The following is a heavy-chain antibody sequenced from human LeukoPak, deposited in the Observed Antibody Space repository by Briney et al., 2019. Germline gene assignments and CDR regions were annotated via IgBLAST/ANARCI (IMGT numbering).Heavy chain of an antibody. V-gene: IGHV5-51*01. CDR1: GCDFIGYG. J-gene: IGHJ4*02. CDR3: ARHFHSAWFGF. CDR2: IYPAGGNR. D-gene: IGHD5-18*01. Sequence: GASTLTLCKSVGCDFIGYGNAWLCQLPARGVLWVVNIYPAGGNRRSTPSFKGQVTMSADKSITTVYLQWSMLTAPDTALYYCARHFHSAWFGFWGQGSLVTVSS.